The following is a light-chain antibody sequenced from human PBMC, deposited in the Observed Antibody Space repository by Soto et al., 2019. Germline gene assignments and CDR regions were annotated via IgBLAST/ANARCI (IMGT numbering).Light chain of an antibody. CDR2: GVS. J-gene: IGLJ3*02. CDR3: LSYTITSILV. V-gene: IGLV2-14*01. Sequence: QSALTQPASVSGSPGQSITISCTGTNSDVGAYNYVSWFQQHPGKAPKLIIFGVSNRPSGVSRRFSGSKSGNTASLTISGLQTEDEADYYCLSYTITSILVFGGGTKVTVL. CDR1: NSDVGAYNY.